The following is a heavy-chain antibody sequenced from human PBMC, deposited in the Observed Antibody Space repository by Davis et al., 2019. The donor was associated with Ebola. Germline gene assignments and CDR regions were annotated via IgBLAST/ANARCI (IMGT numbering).Heavy chain of an antibody. J-gene: IGHJ4*02. V-gene: IGHV3-23*01. CDR2: ISGSGGST. CDR3: RARLDY. CDR1: GFTFSSYA. Sequence: GESLKISCAASGFTFSSYAMSWVRQAPGKGLEWVSAISGSGGSTYYADSVKGRFTISRDNSKNTLYLQMNSLRVEDTAVYYCRARLDYWGQGTLVTVSS.